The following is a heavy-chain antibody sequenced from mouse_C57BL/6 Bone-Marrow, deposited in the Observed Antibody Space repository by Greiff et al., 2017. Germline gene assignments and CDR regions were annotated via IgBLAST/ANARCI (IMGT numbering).Heavy chain of an antibody. CDR1: GYTFTSYW. CDR3: ARWLWLRPGVYFDY. Sequence: QVQLQQSGTELVKPGASVKLSCKASGYTFTSYWMHWVKQRPGQGLEWIGNINPSNGGTNYNEKFKSKATLTVDKSSSTAYMQLSSLTSEDSAVXYCARWLWLRPGVYFDYWGQGTTLTVSS. D-gene: IGHD2-2*01. CDR2: INPSNGGT. V-gene: IGHV1-53*01. J-gene: IGHJ2*01.